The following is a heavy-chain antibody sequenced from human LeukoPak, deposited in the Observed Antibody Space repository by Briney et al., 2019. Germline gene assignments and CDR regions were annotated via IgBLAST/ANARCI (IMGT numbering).Heavy chain of an antibody. CDR2: ISGGGSAT. CDR1: GFTFGSYW. D-gene: IGHD5-18*01. CDR3: ASGVLAAMVPDY. V-gene: IGHV3-74*01. J-gene: IGHJ4*02. Sequence: PGGSLRLSCAASGFTFGSYWIHWVRQAPGKGLVWISRISGGGSATSYADSVKGRFTISRDNAQNTLYLQMNSLRPEDTAVYYCASGVLAAMVPDYWGQGILVTVSS.